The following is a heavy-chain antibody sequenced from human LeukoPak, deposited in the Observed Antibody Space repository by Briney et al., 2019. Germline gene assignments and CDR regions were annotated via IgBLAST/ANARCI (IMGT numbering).Heavy chain of an antibody. CDR2: LRYDGTNE. J-gene: IGHJ4*02. V-gene: IGHV3-30*02. CDR3: AKDRISLGELLSSLES. D-gene: IGHD3-10*01. Sequence: GGSLRLSCAASGFTFSDYGMHWVRQAPGKGLEWVAFLRYDGTNEYYSDSVRGRFSISRDNSKNTVYLQMNRLRAEDTAVYYCAKDRISLGELLSSLESWGQGILVTVSS. CDR1: GFTFSDYG.